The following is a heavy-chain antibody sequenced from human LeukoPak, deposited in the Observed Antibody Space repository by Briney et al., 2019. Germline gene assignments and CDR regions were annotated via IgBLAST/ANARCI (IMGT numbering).Heavy chain of an antibody. CDR2: ISSSSSYI. CDR3: ARDRDYGSGSYYNGYYMDV. Sequence: PGGSLRLSCAASGFTFSSYSMNWVRQAPGKGLEWVSSISSSSSYIYYADSVKGRFTISRDNAKNSLYLQMNSLRAEDTAVYYCARDRDYGSGSYYNGYYMDVWGKGTTATVSS. CDR1: GFTFSSYS. J-gene: IGHJ6*03. V-gene: IGHV3-21*01. D-gene: IGHD3-10*01.